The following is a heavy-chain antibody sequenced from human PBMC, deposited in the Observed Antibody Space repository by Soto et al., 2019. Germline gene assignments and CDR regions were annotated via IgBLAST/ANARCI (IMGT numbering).Heavy chain of an antibody. CDR2: INAGNGNK. D-gene: IGHD3-3*01. CDR3: ARGFLLWFDP. Sequence: CMGWINAGNGNKKYSQKYQGRVTITRDTSASTAYMELRSLRSEDTAVYYCARGFLLWFDPWGQGTLVTVSS. J-gene: IGHJ5*02. V-gene: IGHV1-3*01.